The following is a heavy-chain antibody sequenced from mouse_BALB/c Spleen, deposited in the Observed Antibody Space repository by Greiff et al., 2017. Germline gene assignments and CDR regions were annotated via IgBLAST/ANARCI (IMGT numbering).Heavy chain of an antibody. CDR2: ISSGGSYT. J-gene: IGHJ2*01. Sequence: EVKLMESGGGLVKPGGSLKLSCAASGFTFSSYTMSWVRQTPEKRLEWVATISSGGSYTYYPDSVKGRFTISRDNAKNTLYLQMSSLKSEDTAMYYCTRDRSDYWGQGTTLTVSS. CDR3: TRDRSDY. CDR1: GFTFSSYT. V-gene: IGHV5-6-4*01.